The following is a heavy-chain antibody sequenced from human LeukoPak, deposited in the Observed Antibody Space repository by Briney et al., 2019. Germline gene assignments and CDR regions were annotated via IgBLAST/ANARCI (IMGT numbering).Heavy chain of an antibody. J-gene: IGHJ4*02. V-gene: IGHV3-21*01. Sequence: PGGSLRLSCAASGFTFSSYSMNWVRQAPGKGLEWVSSISSSSSYIYYADSVKGRFTISRDNAKNSLYLQMNSLRAEDTAVYYCAKTMSPYYYDSSGFWGQGTLVTVSS. D-gene: IGHD3-22*01. CDR2: ISSSSSYI. CDR1: GFTFSSYS. CDR3: AKTMSPYYYDSSGF.